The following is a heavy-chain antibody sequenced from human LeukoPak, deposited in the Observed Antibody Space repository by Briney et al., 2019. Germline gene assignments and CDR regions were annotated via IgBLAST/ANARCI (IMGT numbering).Heavy chain of an antibody. CDR2: IGTAGDT. J-gene: IGHJ4*02. D-gene: IGHD6-19*01. CDR3: ARGAAVAGFGYYDH. CDR1: GFTFSSYD. Sequence: GGSLRLSCAASGFTFSSYDMHWVRQATGKGLEWVSAIGTAGDTYYPGSVKGRFTISRENAKNSLYLQMNSLRAEDTAVYYCARGAAVAGFGYYDHWGQGTLVTVSS. V-gene: IGHV3-13*01.